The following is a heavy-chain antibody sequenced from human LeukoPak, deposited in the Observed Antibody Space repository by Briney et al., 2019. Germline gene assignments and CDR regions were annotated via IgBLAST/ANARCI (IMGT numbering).Heavy chain of an antibody. J-gene: IGHJ4*02. V-gene: IGHV3-30*04. CDR2: ISYDGSNK. CDR1: GFTFSSYA. CDR3: ARSACSGDGCFLDY. D-gene: IGHD2-15*01. Sequence: GGSLRLSCAASGFTFSSYAMHWVRQAPGKGLEWVAVISYDGSNKYYADSVKGRFTISRDNSKNTLYLQMNSLRAEDTAVYYCARSACSGDGCFLDYWGQGTLLTVSS.